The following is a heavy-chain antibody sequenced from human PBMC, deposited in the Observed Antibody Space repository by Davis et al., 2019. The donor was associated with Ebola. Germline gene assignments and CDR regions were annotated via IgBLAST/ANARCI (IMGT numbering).Heavy chain of an antibody. D-gene: IGHD3-3*01. J-gene: IGHJ4*02. V-gene: IGHV3-48*03. CDR2: ISSSGGYI. CDR3: ARDSRDFWSGPLFDY. Sequence: GGSLRLSCAASGFTFSSYEMNWVRQTPGKGLEWVSYISSSGGYIYYADSVRGRFSVSRDNAKNSLYLQMNSLRAEDTAVYYCARDSRDFWSGPLFDYWGQGTLVTVSS. CDR1: GFTFSSYE.